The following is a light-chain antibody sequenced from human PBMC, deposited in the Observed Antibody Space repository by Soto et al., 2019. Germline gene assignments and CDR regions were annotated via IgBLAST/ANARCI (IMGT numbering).Light chain of an antibody. V-gene: IGKV1-5*01. Sequence: DIQMTQSPSTLSASVGDRVTITCRASQSISSCLAWYQQKPGKAPKLLMYDAASLDSGVPSRFSGSGSGTEFTLTISRLQPYDFAPYYCQQYNAYPWTFGQGNKVEIK. CDR1: QSISSC. J-gene: IGKJ1*01. CDR2: DAA. CDR3: QQYNAYPWT.